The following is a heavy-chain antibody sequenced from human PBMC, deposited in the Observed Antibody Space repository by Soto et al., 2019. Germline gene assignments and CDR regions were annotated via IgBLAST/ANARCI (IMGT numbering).Heavy chain of an antibody. CDR3: ARCIQGDYYYGMDV. D-gene: IGHD5-18*01. CDR2: IIPIFGTA. J-gene: IGHJ6*02. Sequence: SVKVSCKASGGTFSSYAISWVRQAPGQGLEWMGGIIPIFGTANYAQKFQGRVTITADKSTSTAYMELSSLRSDDTAVYYCARCIQGDYYYGMDVWGQGTTVTVSS. V-gene: IGHV1-69*06. CDR1: GGTFSSYA.